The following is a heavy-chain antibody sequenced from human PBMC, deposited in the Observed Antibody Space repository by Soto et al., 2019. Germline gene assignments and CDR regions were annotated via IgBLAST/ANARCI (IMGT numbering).Heavy chain of an antibody. Sequence: ASVKVSCKASGYTFTSCGISWVRQAPGQGLEWMGWISAYNGNTNYAQKLQGRVTMTTDTSTSTAYMELRSLRSDDTAVYYCARDGCSSTSCYVPYYGMDVWGQGTTVTVSS. CDR1: GYTFTSCG. CDR2: ISAYNGNT. CDR3: ARDGCSSTSCYVPYYGMDV. J-gene: IGHJ6*02. V-gene: IGHV1-18*01. D-gene: IGHD2-2*01.